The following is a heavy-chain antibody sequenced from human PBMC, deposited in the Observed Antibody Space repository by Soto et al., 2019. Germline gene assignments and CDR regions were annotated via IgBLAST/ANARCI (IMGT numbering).Heavy chain of an antibody. CDR3: ARYYYGSGSYQDY. CDR2: IYYSGST. CDR1: GGSISSGDYY. D-gene: IGHD3-10*01. J-gene: IGHJ4*02. Sequence: SETLSLTCTVSGGSISSGDYYWSWIRQPPGKGLEWIGYIYYSGSTYYNPSLKSRVTISVDTSNNQFSLKLTSVTAADTAVYYCARYYYGSGSYQDYWGQGTLVTV. V-gene: IGHV4-30-4*01.